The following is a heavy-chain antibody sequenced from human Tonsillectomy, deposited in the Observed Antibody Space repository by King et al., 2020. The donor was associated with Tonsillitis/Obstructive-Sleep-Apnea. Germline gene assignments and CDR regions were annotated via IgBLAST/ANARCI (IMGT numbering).Heavy chain of an antibody. V-gene: IGHV3-23*04. J-gene: IGHJ4*02. CDR1: GFTFSSYA. D-gene: IGHD4-11*01. Sequence: QLVQSGGGLVQPGGSLRLSCAASGFTFSSYAMSWVRQAPGKGLEWVSAISGSGGSTYYADSVKGRVTISRDNSKNTLYLQMNSLRAEDTAVYYCAKDASYSNYGQGCSLYYFDYWGQGTLVTVSS. CDR3: AKDASYSNYGQGCSLYYFDY. CDR2: ISGSGGST.